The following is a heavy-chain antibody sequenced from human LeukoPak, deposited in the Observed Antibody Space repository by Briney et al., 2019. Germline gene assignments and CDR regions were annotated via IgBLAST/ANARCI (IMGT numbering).Heavy chain of an antibody. J-gene: IGHJ4*02. CDR3: ARAGWIITSGIDY. D-gene: IGHD3-10*01. V-gene: IGHV4-38-2*01. CDR1: GYSISRGYY. Sequence: SETLSLTCGVSGYSISRGYYWAWIRQPPGKGLEWIGTIYHTGSTYYTPSLGSRVTISVDTSKNEFSLNLNSVTAADTAVYYCARAGWIITSGIDYWGQGALVTLSS. CDR2: IYHTGST.